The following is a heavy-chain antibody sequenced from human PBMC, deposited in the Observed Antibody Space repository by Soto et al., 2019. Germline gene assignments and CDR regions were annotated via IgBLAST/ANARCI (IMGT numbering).Heavy chain of an antibody. CDR3: ARQGGTYYDFWSGYPDRYYYYGMDV. V-gene: IGHV4-39*01. J-gene: IGHJ6*02. Sequence: PSETLSLTCTASGGSISSSSYYWGWIRQPPGKGLEWIGSIYYSGSTYYNPSLKSRVTISVDTSKNQFSLKLSSVTAADTAVYYCARQGGTYYDFWSGYPDRYYYYGMDVWGQGTTVTVSS. CDR1: GGSISSSSYY. D-gene: IGHD3-3*01. CDR2: IYYSGST.